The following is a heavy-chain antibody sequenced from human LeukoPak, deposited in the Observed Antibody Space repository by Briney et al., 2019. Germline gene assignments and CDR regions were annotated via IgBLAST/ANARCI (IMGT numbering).Heavy chain of an antibody. Sequence: SETLSLTCTVSGDSISSYHWSWIRQPPGKGLEWIGYVYFSGNTNYNPSLKSRVTISLDTSKNQFSLNLSSVTAADTAVYYCARRLIYGGSSWYFDLWGRGTLVTVSS. CDR1: GDSISSYH. V-gene: IGHV4-59*08. CDR2: VYFSGNT. J-gene: IGHJ2*01. D-gene: IGHD4-23*01. CDR3: ARRLIYGGSSWYFDL.